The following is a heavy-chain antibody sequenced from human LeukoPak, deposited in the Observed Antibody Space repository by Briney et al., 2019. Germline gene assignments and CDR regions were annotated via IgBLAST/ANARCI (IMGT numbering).Heavy chain of an antibody. CDR2: IRFDGGNT. V-gene: IGHV3-74*01. J-gene: IGHJ3*01. Sequence: GGSLRLSCAASGFTFNNYWMHWVRQAPGMGLVWVSSIRFDGGNTAYADSAKGRFTISRDNAKNTMFLQMNNLRAEDTAVYYCAKEIDGFDVWGQGTLVTVSS. CDR3: AKEIDGFDV. CDR1: GFTFNNYW.